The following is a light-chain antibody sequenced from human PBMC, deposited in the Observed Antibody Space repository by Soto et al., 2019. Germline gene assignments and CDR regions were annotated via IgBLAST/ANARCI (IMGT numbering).Light chain of an antibody. V-gene: IGKV1-39*01. J-gene: IGKJ4*01. CDR1: QGIRND. Sequence: IQMTQSPSSLSASVGDGVTITCRASQGIRNDLGWYQQKPGKAPKLLIYDASSLESVVPSRFSGSGSGTDFTLTISSLQPEDFATYYCQQSYSTPLTLGGGTKVDIK. CDR2: DAS. CDR3: QQSYSTPLT.